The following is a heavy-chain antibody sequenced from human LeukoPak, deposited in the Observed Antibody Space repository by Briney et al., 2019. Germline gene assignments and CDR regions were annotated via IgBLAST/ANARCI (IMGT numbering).Heavy chain of an antibody. CDR2: IHYSGST. Sequence: PSETLSLTCTVSGGSISSSSYYWGWIRQPPGKGLEWIGSIHYSGSTYYNPSLKSRVTISVDTSKNQFSLKLSSVTAADTAVYYCARRSDSSGLYWGQGTLVIVSS. J-gene: IGHJ4*02. CDR3: ARRSDSSGLY. CDR1: GGSISSSSYY. D-gene: IGHD3-22*01. V-gene: IGHV4-39*01.